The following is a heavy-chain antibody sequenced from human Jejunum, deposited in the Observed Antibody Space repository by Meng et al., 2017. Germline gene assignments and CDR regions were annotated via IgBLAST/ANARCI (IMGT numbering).Heavy chain of an antibody. CDR3: ASLVWGWYYFDF. Sequence: EVQLVASGGGLVQPGGSLRFSCAASGFTFSSNSMSWVRQAPGKGLQWVANIKQDGSEKYYVDSVKGRFTISRDNAENSQYLQMSSLRAEDTAVYYCASLVWGWYYFDFWGQGTLVTVSS. V-gene: IGHV3-7*01. J-gene: IGHJ4*02. CDR1: GFTFSSNS. CDR2: IKQDGSEK. D-gene: IGHD3/OR15-3a*01.